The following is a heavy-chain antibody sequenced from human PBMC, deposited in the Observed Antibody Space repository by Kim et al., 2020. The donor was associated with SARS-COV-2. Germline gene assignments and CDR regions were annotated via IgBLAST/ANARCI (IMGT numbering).Heavy chain of an antibody. CDR2: GST. D-gene: IGHD6-13*01. J-gene: IGHJ5*02. CDR3: ARDTGYGDP. Sequence: GSTNYNPSLKSRVTMSVDTSKNQFSLKLSSVTAADTAVYYCARDTGYGDPWGQGTLVTVSS. V-gene: IGHV4-4*07.